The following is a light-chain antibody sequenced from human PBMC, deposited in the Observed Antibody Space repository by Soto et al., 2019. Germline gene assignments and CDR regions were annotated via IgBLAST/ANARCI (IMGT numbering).Light chain of an antibody. J-gene: IGLJ1*01. Sequence: QSVLTQPPSASGSPGQSVTISCTGTSSDVGGYNYVSWYQQHPGKAPKLMIYEFSKRPSGVPDRFSGSKSGNTASLTVSGLQAEDEADYYCSSYAGSNNLVFGTGTQGTVL. CDR3: SSYAGSNNLV. CDR2: EFS. V-gene: IGLV2-8*01. CDR1: SSDVGGYNY.